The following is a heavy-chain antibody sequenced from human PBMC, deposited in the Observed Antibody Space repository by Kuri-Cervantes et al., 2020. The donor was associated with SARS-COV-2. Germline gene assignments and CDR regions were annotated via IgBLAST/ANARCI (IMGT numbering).Heavy chain of an antibody. Sequence: GSLRLSCAVYGGSFSGYYWSWIRQPPGKGLEWIGEINHSGSTNYNPSLKSRLTISLDTSRNQFSLKLSSVTAADTAVYYCARLEKRLLWFGDLSGVFDYWGQGALVTVSS. CDR3: ARLEKRLLWFGDLSGVFDY. D-gene: IGHD3-10*01. V-gene: IGHV4-34*01. CDR1: GGSFSGYY. J-gene: IGHJ4*02. CDR2: INHSGST.